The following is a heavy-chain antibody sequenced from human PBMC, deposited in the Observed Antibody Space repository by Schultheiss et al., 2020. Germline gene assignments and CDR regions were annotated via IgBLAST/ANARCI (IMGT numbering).Heavy chain of an antibody. CDR1: GGSISSYY. Sequence: SETLALTCTVSGGSISSYYWSWIRQPAGKGLEWIGRIYTSGSTNYNPSLKSRVTISVDTSKNQFSLKLSSVTAADTAVYYCARLHYDFWSGYQTDLYYYYGMDVWGQGTTVTVSS. J-gene: IGHJ6*02. D-gene: IGHD3-3*01. CDR2: IYTSGST. CDR3: ARLHYDFWSGYQTDLYYYYGMDV. V-gene: IGHV4-4*07.